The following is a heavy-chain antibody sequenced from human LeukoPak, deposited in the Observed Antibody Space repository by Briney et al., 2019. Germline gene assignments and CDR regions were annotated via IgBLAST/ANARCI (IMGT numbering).Heavy chain of an antibody. D-gene: IGHD5-18*01. CDR2: INSISSTI. CDR3: ARDESHGYSYPSSGY. Sequence: PGGSLRLSCAAPGFTFSSYSMNWVRQAPGKGLEWVSYINSISSTIYYADSVKGRFTISRDNAKNSLYLQMNSLRDEDTAVYFCARDESHGYSYPSSGYWGQGTLVTVSS. V-gene: IGHV3-48*02. J-gene: IGHJ4*02. CDR1: GFTFSSYS.